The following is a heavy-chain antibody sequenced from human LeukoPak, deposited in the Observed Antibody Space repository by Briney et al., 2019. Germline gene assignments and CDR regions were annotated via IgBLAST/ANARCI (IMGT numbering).Heavy chain of an antibody. V-gene: IGHV1-69*05. Sequence: SVKVSCKASVGSFTTYIITWVRQAPGQGLEWMGRIVPVSGTTQYAQNFQGRVTITTDESASTAYMEPNSLTPEATAAYYCARELQSTRSPVYWGPGTLVTVSS. CDR1: VGSFTTYI. CDR2: IVPVSGTT. D-gene: IGHD1-1*01. J-gene: IGHJ4*02. CDR3: ARELQSTRSPVY.